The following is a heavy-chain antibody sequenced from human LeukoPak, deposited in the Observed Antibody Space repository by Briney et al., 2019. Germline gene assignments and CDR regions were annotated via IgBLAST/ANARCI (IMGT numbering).Heavy chain of an antibody. CDR1: GYTLTELS. V-gene: IGHV1-24*01. CDR3: ATYSILGGSFDY. CDR2: FDPEDGET. J-gene: IGHJ4*02. D-gene: IGHD1-26*01. Sequence: ASVTVSCKVSGYTLTELSMHWVRQAPGKGLEWMGGFDPEDGETIYAQKFQGRVTMTEDTSTDTAYMELSSLRSEDTAVYYCATYSILGGSFDYWGQGTLVTVSS.